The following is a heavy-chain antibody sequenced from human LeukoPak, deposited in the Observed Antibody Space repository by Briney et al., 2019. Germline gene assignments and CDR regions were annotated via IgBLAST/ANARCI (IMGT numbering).Heavy chain of an antibody. V-gene: IGHV3-48*01. CDR2: ISSSSDTI. CDR3: AKDRMGPGSPYTGGYYFDY. CDR1: GFTFGPYT. Sequence: GGSLRLSCAASGFTFGPYTMNWVRQAPGKGLEWVSYISSSSDTIYYADSVKGRFTISRDNSKNTLYLQMNSLRAEDTAVYYCAKDRMGPGSPYTGGYYFDYWGQGTLVTVSS. D-gene: IGHD3-10*01. J-gene: IGHJ4*02.